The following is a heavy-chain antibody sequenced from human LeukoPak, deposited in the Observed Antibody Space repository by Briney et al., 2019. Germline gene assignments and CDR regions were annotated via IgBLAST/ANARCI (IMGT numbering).Heavy chain of an antibody. Sequence: GGSLRLSCAASGFTLSSPWMHWVCQAPEKGLEWVADIKCDGSEKYYVDSVKGRFTISRDNAKNSLYLQMNSLRAEDTAVYYCARDYYDRSGYFDSWGQGNLVTVSS. CDR2: IKCDGSEK. J-gene: IGHJ4*02. CDR3: ARDYYDRSGYFDS. D-gene: IGHD3-22*01. V-gene: IGHV3-52*01. CDR1: GFTLSSPW.